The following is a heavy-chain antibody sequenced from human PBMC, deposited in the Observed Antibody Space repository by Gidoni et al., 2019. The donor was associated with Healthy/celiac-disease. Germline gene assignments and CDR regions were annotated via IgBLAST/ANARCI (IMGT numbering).Heavy chain of an antibody. CDR1: GFTFSSYA. CDR3: AKDQEDCGGDCYPGYFDY. V-gene: IGHV3-23*01. J-gene: IGHJ4*02. Sequence: EVQLLESGGGLVQPGGSLRLSCAASGFTFSSYAMSWVRQAPGKGLEWVSAISGSGGSTYYADSVKGRFTISRDNSKNTLYLQMNSLRAEDTAVYYCAKDQEDCGGDCYPGYFDYWGQGTLVTVSS. D-gene: IGHD2-21*01. CDR2: ISGSGGST.